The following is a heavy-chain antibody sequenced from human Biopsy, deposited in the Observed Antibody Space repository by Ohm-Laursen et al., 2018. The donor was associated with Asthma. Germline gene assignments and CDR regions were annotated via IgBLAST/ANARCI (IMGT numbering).Heavy chain of an antibody. V-gene: IGHV3-30*18. J-gene: IGHJ4*02. D-gene: IGHD1-26*01. CDR3: AKEVFPGWELRRGPDS. CDR2: ISFDGTNR. Sequence: SLRLSCAASGFSFSNYGMHWVRQAPGKGLDWVAVISFDGTNRNYTDSVKGRFTISRDNSRNTLHLEMNSPRAEDTAVYFCAKEVFPGWELRRGPDSWGQGTLVTVSS. CDR1: GFSFSNYG.